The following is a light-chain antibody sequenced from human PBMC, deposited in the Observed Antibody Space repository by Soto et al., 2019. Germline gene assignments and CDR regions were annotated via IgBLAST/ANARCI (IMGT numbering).Light chain of an antibody. Sequence: QSALTQPAAVSGSPGQSIAISCTGTSSDVGTYNSVSWYQQYPGKAPKLMIHDVSNRPSGVSDRFSGSKSGNTASLTISGLQSEDEADYYCSSYTSSSSHVFGSGTKLTVL. CDR3: SSYTSSSSHV. V-gene: IGLV2-14*01. J-gene: IGLJ1*01. CDR2: DVS. CDR1: SSDVGTYNS.